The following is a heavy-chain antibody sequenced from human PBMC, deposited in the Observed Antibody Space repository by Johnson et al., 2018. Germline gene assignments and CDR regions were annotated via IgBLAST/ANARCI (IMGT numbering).Heavy chain of an antibody. CDR3: ARQSPPFSSGWVDGLDC. V-gene: IGHV3-33*01. CDR2: TWYAGANE. Sequence: QVQLVQSGGGVADPGGSLRLSCATSGFTLSNYGMYWVRQAPGKGLEWVATTWYAGANEDYADSVKGRFTVSRDNSRNRVFSQVNDLRVEDTALYYCARQSPPFSSGWVDGLDCWGQGTPVTVSS. J-gene: IGHJ4*02. D-gene: IGHD6-19*01. CDR1: GFTLSNYG.